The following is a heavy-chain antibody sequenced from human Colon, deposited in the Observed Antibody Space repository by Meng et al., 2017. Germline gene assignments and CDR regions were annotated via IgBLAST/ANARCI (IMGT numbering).Heavy chain of an antibody. CDR1: GGSFSGYY. V-gene: IGHV4-34*01. Sequence: QWQLPQWGAGLLKPSETLSLTCAVYGGSFSGYYWSWIRQPPGKGLEWIGEINHSGSTNYNPSLKSRVTISVDTSKNQFSLKLSSVTAADTAVYYCARERLSSGWYGGRWFDPWGQGTLVTVSS. CDR2: INHSGST. CDR3: ARERLSSGWYGGRWFDP. J-gene: IGHJ5*02. D-gene: IGHD6-19*01.